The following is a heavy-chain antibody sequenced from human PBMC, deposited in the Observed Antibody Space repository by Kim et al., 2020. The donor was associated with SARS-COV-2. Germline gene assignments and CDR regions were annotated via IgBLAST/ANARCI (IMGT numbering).Heavy chain of an antibody. J-gene: IGHJ4*02. Sequence: SETLSLTCTVSGGSISSGNYYWTWIRQPAGKGLEWIGRIKTSGSTNYNPSLKSRLTISVDTSENQFSLRLNSVTAADTAVYYCARASRVRGDYYFDYWGQGTLVTVSS. CDR3: ARASRVRGDYYFDY. D-gene: IGHD3-10*01. CDR1: GGSISSGNYY. CDR2: IKTSGST. V-gene: IGHV4-61*02.